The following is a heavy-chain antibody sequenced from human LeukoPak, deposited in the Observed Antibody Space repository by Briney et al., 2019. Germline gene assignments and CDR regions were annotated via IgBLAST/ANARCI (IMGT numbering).Heavy chain of an antibody. Sequence: ASVKVSCKASGYTFTSYYMHWVRQAPGQGLEWMGIINPSGGSTSYAQKFQGRVTMTRDTSTSTVYMELSSLRSEDTAVYYCARGGYYDSSGYSDYYYYMDVWGKGTTVTVSS. D-gene: IGHD3-22*01. CDR3: ARGGYYDSSGYSDYYYYMDV. CDR1: GYTFTSYY. V-gene: IGHV1-46*01. J-gene: IGHJ6*03. CDR2: INPSGGST.